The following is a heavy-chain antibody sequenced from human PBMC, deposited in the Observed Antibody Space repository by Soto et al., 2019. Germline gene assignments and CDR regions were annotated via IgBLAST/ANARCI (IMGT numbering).Heavy chain of an antibody. Sequence: SETLSLTCAVYGGSFSGYYWSWIRQPPGKGLEWIGEINHSGSTNYNPSLKSRVTISVDTSKNQFSLKLSSVTAADTAVYYCARLSRMITFGPAFDEWGQGTLVTVSS. CDR2: INHSGST. CDR3: ARLSRMITFGPAFDE. J-gene: IGHJ4*02. V-gene: IGHV4-34*01. D-gene: IGHD3-16*01. CDR1: GGSFSGYY.